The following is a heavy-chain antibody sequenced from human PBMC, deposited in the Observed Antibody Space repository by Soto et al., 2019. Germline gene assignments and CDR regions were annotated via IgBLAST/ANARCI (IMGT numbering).Heavy chain of an antibody. CDR3: ARDDLGIVATIFVY. CDR2: IKQDGSAK. D-gene: IGHD5-12*01. Sequence: PGGSLRLSCAASGFTFSNYWMTWVRQAPGKGLEWVANIKQDGSAKYYVDSVKGRFTISRDNAKNSLFLQMNSLRAEDTAVYYCARDDLGIVATIFVYWGQGTLVTVSS. CDR1: GFTFSNYW. V-gene: IGHV3-7*05. J-gene: IGHJ4*02.